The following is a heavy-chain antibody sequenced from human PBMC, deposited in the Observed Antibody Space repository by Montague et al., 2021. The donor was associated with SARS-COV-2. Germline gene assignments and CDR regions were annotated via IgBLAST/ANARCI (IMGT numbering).Heavy chain of an antibody. CDR3: ARTSASSDY. Sequence: NDYAVSLKSRITIDPDTSKNQISLQLNSVTPEDTAVYYCARTSASSDYWGHGTLVTVSS. CDR2: N. J-gene: IGHJ4*01. V-gene: IGHV6-1*01. D-gene: IGHD1-26*01.